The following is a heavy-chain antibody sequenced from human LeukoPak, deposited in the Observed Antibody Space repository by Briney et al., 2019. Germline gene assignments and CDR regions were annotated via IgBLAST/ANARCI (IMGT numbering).Heavy chain of an antibody. CDR3: AKAAHYYDNGGYYQNWFDP. D-gene: IGHD3-22*01. V-gene: IGHV3-23*01. CDR2: ISGSDGRT. CDR1: GFTFNIYA. Sequence: GGSLRLSCAASGFTFNIYAMNWVRQAPGKGLEWVSSISGSDGRTDYADSVKGRFTISRDNSKDTLYLEMDSLRAEDTAVYYCAKAAHYYDNGGYYQNWFDPWGQGTLVTVSS. J-gene: IGHJ5*02.